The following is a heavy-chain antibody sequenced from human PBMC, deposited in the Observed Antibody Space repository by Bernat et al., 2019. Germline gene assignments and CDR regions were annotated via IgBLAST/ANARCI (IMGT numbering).Heavy chain of an antibody. D-gene: IGHD2-8*02. J-gene: IGHJ4*02. CDR2: IYYSGST. V-gene: IGHV4-31*03. CDR3: ARASVLVLGGLGL. Sequence: QVQLQESGPGLVKPSQTLSLTCTVSGGSISSGGYSWSWIRQHPGKGLEWFGYIYYSGSTYYNPSLKSRVTISVDTSKNQFSLKLSSVTAADTAVYYCARASVLVLGGLGLWGQGTLVTVSS. CDR1: GGSISSGGYS.